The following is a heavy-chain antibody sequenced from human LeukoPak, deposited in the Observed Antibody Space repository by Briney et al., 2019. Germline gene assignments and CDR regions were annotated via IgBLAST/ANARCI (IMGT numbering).Heavy chain of an antibody. D-gene: IGHD3-10*01. Sequence: GGSLRLSCAASGFTFSSYWMHWVRQAPGKGLVWVSRINSDGSSTSYADSVKGRFTISRDNAKNTLYLQMNSLRAEDTAVYYCARVRITINWFDPWGQGTLVTVSS. CDR1: GFTFSSYW. CDR3: ARVRITINWFDP. CDR2: INSDGSST. J-gene: IGHJ5*02. V-gene: IGHV3-74*01.